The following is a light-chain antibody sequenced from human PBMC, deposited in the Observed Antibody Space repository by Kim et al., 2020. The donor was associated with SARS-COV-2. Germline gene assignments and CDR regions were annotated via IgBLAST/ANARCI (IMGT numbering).Light chain of an antibody. Sequence: SPAAKPTLSRSGDRVGEKSAVWYQQKPGQSPVLVIYRNTKRPSGIPERFSGSNSGNTATLTISGTQAMDESDYYCQAWDSSSGVVFGGGTKLTVL. CDR2: RNT. J-gene: IGLJ2*01. CDR3: QAWDSSSGVV. CDR1: RVGEKS. V-gene: IGLV3-1*01.